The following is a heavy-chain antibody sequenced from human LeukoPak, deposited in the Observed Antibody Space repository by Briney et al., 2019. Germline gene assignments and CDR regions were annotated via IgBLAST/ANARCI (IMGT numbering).Heavy chain of an antibody. J-gene: IGHJ4*02. V-gene: IGHV4-39*07. D-gene: IGHD3-22*01. CDR2: IYYSGST. CDR1: GGSISSSSYY. Sequence: PSETLSLTCTVSGGSISSSSYYWGWIRQPPGKGLEWIGSIYYSGSTYYNTSLKSRVTISVDTSKNQFSLKLSSVTAADTAVYYCARDSTYYYDSSGYNYYFDYWGQGTLVTVSS. CDR3: ARDSTYYYDSSGYNYYFDY.